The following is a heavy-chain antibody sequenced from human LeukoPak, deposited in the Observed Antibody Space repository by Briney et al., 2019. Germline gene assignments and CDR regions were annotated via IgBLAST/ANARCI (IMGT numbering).Heavy chain of an antibody. CDR1: GFTFRNNW. Sequence: PGGSLRLSCAASGFTFRNNWMSWVRQAPGKGLEWVANIKQDGSDKNYVDSVKGRFTISRDNAKNSLFLQMDSLRAEDTAVYYCARGVNSYASGSYLRDWFDPWGQGTLVTVSS. J-gene: IGHJ5*02. D-gene: IGHD3-10*01. CDR2: IKQDGSDK. CDR3: ARGVNSYASGSYLRDWFDP. V-gene: IGHV3-7*01.